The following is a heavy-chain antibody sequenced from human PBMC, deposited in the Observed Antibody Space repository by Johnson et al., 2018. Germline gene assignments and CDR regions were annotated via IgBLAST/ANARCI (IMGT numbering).Heavy chain of an antibody. V-gene: IGHV1-69*01. D-gene: IGHD5-24*01. CDR1: GGTFSSYA. J-gene: IGHJ6*03. Sequence: VSFKASGGTFSSYALSWVRQAPGQGLEWMGGIIPIFGTANYAQKFQGRVTITADESTSTAYMELSSLRSEDTAVYYCARDSPSWMAALRDYHHYYLDVWGKGTTVTVSS. CDR2: IIPIFGTA. CDR3: ARDSPSWMAALRDYHHYYLDV.